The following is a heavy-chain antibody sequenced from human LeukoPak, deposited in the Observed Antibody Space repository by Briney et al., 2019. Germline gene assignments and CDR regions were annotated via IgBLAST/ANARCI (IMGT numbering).Heavy chain of an antibody. J-gene: IGHJ4*02. D-gene: IGHD3-9*01. CDR3: ARGVLRYFDWLSHY. Sequence: GGSLRLSCAASGFTFSSYSMNWVRQAPGKGLEWVSSISSSSSYIYYADSVKGRFTISRDNAKNSLYLQMNSLRAEDTAVDYCARGVLRYFDWLSHYWGQGTLVAVSS. CDR1: GFTFSSYS. CDR2: ISSSSSYI. V-gene: IGHV3-21*01.